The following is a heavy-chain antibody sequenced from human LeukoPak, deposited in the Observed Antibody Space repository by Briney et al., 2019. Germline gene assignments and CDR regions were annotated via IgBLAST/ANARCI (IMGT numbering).Heavy chain of an antibody. CDR2: IRPDGGER. Sequence: GSLRLSCAASGFTFSNYWVSWVRQAPGKGLEWVANIRPDGGERNYVDSVKGRFTISRDNGKNSLYLQMHSLRAEDTAVYYCARAGGYIDWFDPWGQGTLVTVSS. D-gene: IGHD3-10*01. J-gene: IGHJ5*02. CDR3: ARAGGYIDWFDP. V-gene: IGHV3-7*03. CDR1: GFTFSNYW.